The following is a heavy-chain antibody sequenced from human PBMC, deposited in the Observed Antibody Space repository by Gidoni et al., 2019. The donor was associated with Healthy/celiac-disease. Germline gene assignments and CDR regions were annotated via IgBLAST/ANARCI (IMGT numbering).Heavy chain of an antibody. D-gene: IGHD1-20*01. CDR2: CDPEDGET. J-gene: IGHJ4*02. CDR3: ATPRRPRSITGAVPFDY. Sequence: QVPLVQSGAAVKKPGASVKVSCKVSGYTLTELSMHWVRQAPGKGLEWMGGCDPEDGETIYAQKFQGRVTMTEDTSTDTAYMELSSLRSEDTAVYYCATPRRPRSITGAVPFDYWCQGTLVTVSS. V-gene: IGHV1-24*01. CDR1: GYTLTELS.